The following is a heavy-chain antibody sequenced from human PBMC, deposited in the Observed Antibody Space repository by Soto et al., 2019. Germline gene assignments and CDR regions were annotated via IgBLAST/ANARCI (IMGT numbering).Heavy chain of an antibody. CDR1: GEPFTDHF. CDR2: INHGGRT. V-gene: IGHV4-34*02. J-gene: IGHJ6*02. D-gene: IGHD2-8*01. CDR3: ARGRVTNYYYYGADV. Sequence: QVQLQQWGAGLLKPSETLSLTCAVSGEPFTDHFCTWIRQAPGKGLEWIGAINHGGRTYFNPSLKSRVTLSVDTSKNQISLVLVSLTAADTGVYYCARGRVTNYYYYGADVWGQGTTVTVSS.